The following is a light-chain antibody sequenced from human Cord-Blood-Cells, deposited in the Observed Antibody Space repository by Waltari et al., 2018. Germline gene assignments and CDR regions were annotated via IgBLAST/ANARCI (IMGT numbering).Light chain of an antibody. CDR1: VLAKKY. CDR3: YSAADNNRGV. J-gene: IGLJ3*02. CDR2: KDS. V-gene: IGLV3-27*01. Sequence: SYELTQPSSVSVSPGQTARITCSGDVLAKKYARWFQQKPGQAPVLVIYKDSERPSGIPERFSGSSSGTTVTLTISGAQVEEEADYYCYSAADNNRGVFGGGTKLTVL.